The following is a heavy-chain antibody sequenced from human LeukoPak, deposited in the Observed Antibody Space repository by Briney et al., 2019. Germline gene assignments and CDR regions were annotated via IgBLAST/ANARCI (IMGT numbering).Heavy chain of an antibody. J-gene: IGHJ4*02. CDR3: ARDWGTSSLYLVN. CDR1: GFTFSSSG. D-gene: IGHD6-6*01. Sequence: GESLRLCCAASGFTFSSSGMHWVRQAPGKGLEWVTFIQNDGSNKKYADSVKGRFTISRDNSKNTLYLQMNSLRAEDTAVYYCARDWGTSSLYLVNWGQGTLVTVSS. CDR2: IQNDGSNK. V-gene: IGHV3-30*02.